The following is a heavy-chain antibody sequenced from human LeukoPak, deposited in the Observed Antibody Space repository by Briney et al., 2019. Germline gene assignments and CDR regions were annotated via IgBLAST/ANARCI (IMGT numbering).Heavy chain of an antibody. J-gene: IGHJ4*02. CDR3: ARGYRGYCSGGSCYLFDY. V-gene: IGHV1-69*06. CDR1: GGTFSSYA. D-gene: IGHD2-15*01. Sequence: SVTVSCKASGGTFSSYAISWVRQAPGQGLEWMGGIIPIFGTANYAQKFQGRVTITAGKSTSTAYMELSSLRSEDTAVYYCARGYRGYCSGGSCYLFDYWGQGTLVTVSS. CDR2: IIPIFGTA.